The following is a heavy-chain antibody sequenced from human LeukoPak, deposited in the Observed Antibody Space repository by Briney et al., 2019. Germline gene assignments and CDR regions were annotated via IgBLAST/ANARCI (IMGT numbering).Heavy chain of an antibody. CDR2: IYYSGNT. V-gene: IGHV4-59*01. J-gene: IGHJ2*01. CDR1: GGSIRSYY. CDR3: ARVYYSRSYDYWHFDL. D-gene: IGHD6-13*01. Sequence: SETLSLTCSVSGGSIRSYYWTWIRQPPGKGLEWIGYIYYSGNTNYNPSLKSRVTISVDTSKNQFSLKLSSVSAADTAVYYCARVYYSRSYDYWHFDLWGRGTLVTVSS.